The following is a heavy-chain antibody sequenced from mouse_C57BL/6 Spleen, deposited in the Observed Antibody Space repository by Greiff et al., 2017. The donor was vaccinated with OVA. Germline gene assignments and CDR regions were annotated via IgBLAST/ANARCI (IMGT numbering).Heavy chain of an antibody. D-gene: IGHD2-4*01. Sequence: KLVESGEGLVKPGGSLKLSCAASGFTFSSYAMSWVRQTPEKRLEWVAYISSGGDYIYYADTVKGRFTISRDNARNTLYLQMSSLKSEDTAMYYCTRGDYDDYAMDYWGQGTSVTVSS. V-gene: IGHV5-9-1*02. J-gene: IGHJ4*01. CDR3: TRGDYDDYAMDY. CDR2: ISSGGDYI. CDR1: GFTFSSYA.